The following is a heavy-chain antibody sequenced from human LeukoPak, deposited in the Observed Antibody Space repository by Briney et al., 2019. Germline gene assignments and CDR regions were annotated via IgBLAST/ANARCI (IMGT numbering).Heavy chain of an antibody. V-gene: IGHV4-59*01. CDR2: IYYSGST. Sequence: PSETLSLTCTVSGGSISSDYWSWIRRPPGKGLEWIGYIYYSGSTNYNPTLKSRVTISVDTSKNQFSLKLSSVTAADTAVYYCARNDFWSGYYHFDYWGQGTLVTVSS. CDR3: ARNDFWSGYYHFDY. J-gene: IGHJ4*02. CDR1: GGSISSDY. D-gene: IGHD3-3*01.